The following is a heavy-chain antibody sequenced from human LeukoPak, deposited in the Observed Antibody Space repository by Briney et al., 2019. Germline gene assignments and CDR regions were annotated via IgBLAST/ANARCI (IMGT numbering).Heavy chain of an antibody. CDR2: ISYDGSNK. Sequence: GGSLRLSCAASGFTFSSYAMHWVRQAPGKGLEWVAVISYDGSNKYYADSVKGRFTISRDNSKNTLYLQMNSLRAEDTAVYYCAKAGGPNIVVVPAALVGSTRDWFDPWGQGTLVTVSS. J-gene: IGHJ5*02. D-gene: IGHD2-2*01. CDR3: AKAGGPNIVVVPAALVGSTRDWFDP. V-gene: IGHV3-30*04. CDR1: GFTFSSYA.